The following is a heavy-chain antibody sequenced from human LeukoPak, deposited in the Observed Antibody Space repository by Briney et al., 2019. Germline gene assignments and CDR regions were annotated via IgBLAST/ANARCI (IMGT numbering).Heavy chain of an antibody. CDR3: ASGAAAGNFDY. CDR1: GGSISSGGYY. D-gene: IGHD6-13*01. V-gene: IGHV4-31*03. CDR2: IYYSGST. Sequence: SETLSLTCTVSGGSISSGGYYWSWIRQHPGKGLEWIGYIYYSGSTCYNPSLKSRVTISVDTSKNQFSLKLSSVTAADTAVYYCASGAAAGNFDYWGQGTLVTVSS. J-gene: IGHJ4*02.